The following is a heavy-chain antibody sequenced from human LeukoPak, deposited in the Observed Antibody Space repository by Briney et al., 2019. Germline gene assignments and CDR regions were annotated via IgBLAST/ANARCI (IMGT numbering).Heavy chain of an antibody. J-gene: IGHJ5*02. D-gene: IGHD6-19*01. CDR1: GYTFTGYY. V-gene: IGHV1-2*02. CDR3: AREPGYSSGWYGKTMYNWFDP. Sequence: ASVTVSFKASGYTFTGYYMHWVRQAPGQGLEWMGWINPNSGGTNYAQKFQGRVTMTRDTSISTAYMELSRLRSDDTAVYYCAREPGYSSGWYGKTMYNWFDPWGQGTLVTVSS. CDR2: INPNSGGT.